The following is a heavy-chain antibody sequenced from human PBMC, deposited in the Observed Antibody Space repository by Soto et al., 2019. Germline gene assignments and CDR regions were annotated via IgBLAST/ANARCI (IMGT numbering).Heavy chain of an antibody. CDR3: ARVSGSYYAETPPGTIDY. J-gene: IGHJ4*02. D-gene: IGHD1-26*01. CDR1: GGSISSGDYY. V-gene: IGHV4-30-4*01. Sequence: QVQLQESGPGLVKPSQTLSLTCTVSGGSISSGDYYWSWIRQPPGKGLEWIGYIYYSGSTYYNPSLKSRVTISVDTSKNQFSLKLSSVTAADTAVYYCARVSGSYYAETPPGTIDYWGQGTLVTVSS. CDR2: IYYSGST.